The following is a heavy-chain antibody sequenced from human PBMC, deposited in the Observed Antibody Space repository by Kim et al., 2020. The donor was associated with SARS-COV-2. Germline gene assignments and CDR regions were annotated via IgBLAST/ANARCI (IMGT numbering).Heavy chain of an antibody. J-gene: IGHJ4*02. V-gene: IGHV4-34*01. CDR2: INHSGST. CDR1: GGSFSGYY. Sequence: SETLSLTCAVYGGSFSGYYWSWIRQPPGKGLEWIGEINHSGSTNYNPSLKSRVTISVDTSKNQFSLKLSSVTAADTAVYYCARGRVVPAADFDYWGQGTL. CDR3: ARGRVVPAADFDY. D-gene: IGHD2-2*01.